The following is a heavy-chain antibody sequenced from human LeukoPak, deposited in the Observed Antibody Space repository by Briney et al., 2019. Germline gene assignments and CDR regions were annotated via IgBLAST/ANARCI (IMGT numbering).Heavy chain of an antibody. D-gene: IGHD3-3*01. Sequence: GGSLRLSCAASGFTFSRYSMNWVRQAPGKGLEWVSSITPSSTHIHYAESLKGRFTISRDNAKNSLYLQMNSLRAEDTAVYYCARERSRKYFNFWLRGSVVTVPS. CDR1: GFTFSRYS. CDR2: ITPSSTHI. V-gene: IGHV3-21*01. J-gene: IGHJ2*01. CDR3: ARERSRKYFNF.